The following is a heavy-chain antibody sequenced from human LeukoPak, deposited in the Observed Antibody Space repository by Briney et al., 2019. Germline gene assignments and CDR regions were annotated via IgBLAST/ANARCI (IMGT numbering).Heavy chain of an antibody. CDR2: FDPEDGET. D-gene: IGHD2-15*01. J-gene: IGHJ5*02. V-gene: IGHV1-24*01. CDR1: GYILTELS. Sequence: PGASVKVSCKVSGYILTELSMHWVRQAPGKGLEWMGGFDPEDGETIYAQKFQGRVTITADESTSTAYMELSSLRSEGTAVYYCARAPLGVVVVAARGGYWFDPWGQGTLVTVSS. CDR3: ARAPLGVVVVAARGGYWFDP.